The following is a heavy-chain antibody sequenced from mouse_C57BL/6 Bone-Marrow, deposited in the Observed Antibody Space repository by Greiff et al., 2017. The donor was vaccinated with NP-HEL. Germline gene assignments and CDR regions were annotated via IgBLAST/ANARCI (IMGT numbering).Heavy chain of an antibody. D-gene: IGHD1-3*01. CDR1: GFTFSSSA. V-gene: IGHV5-4*01. Sequence: EVQLQESGGGLVKPGGSLKLSCAASGFTFSSSAMPWVRQTPDQRLEWVATISAGGSYTYYPDNVKGRFTISRDNAKNNLYLQMRQLKSEDTAMYYCARDDKDRFAYWGQGTLVTVSA. CDR3: ARDDKDRFAY. J-gene: IGHJ3*01. CDR2: ISAGGSYT.